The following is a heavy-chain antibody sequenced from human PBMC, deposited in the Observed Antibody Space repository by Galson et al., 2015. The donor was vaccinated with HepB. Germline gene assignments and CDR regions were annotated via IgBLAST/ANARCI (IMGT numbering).Heavy chain of an antibody. CDR3: ARGPGVVVAAVGYFDL. CDR1: GGTFSSYA. CDR2: IIPILGIA. D-gene: IGHD2-15*01. Sequence: SVKVSCKASGGTFSSYAISWVRQAPGQGLEWMGRIIPILGIANYAQKFQGRVTITADKSTSTAYMELSSLRSEDTAVYYCARGPGVVVAAVGYFDLWGRGTLVTVSS. V-gene: IGHV1-69*04. J-gene: IGHJ2*01.